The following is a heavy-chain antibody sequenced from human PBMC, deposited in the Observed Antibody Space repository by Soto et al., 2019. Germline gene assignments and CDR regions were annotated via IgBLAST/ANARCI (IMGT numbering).Heavy chain of an antibody. CDR2: FSYDETET. D-gene: IGHD1-26*01. J-gene: IGHJ3*02. V-gene: IGHV3-30-3*01. CDR1: GFSFRSYA. Sequence: PGGSLRLSCAASGFSFRSYALHWVRQAPGRGLEWVAGFSYDETETYYADSVKGRFTISRDNSKNAVYLEMNSLRPEDTAVYYCAKGLLAIVGTTLPRDAFNIWGQGTMVTVSS. CDR3: AKGLLAIVGTTLPRDAFNI.